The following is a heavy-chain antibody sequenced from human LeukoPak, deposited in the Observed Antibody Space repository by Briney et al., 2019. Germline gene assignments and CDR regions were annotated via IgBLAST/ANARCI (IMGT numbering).Heavy chain of an antibody. CDR2: ISSSSSNI. CDR3: ATSGKVATDY. CDR1: GFTFSSYS. J-gene: IGHJ4*02. Sequence: PGGSLRLSGAASGFTFSSYSMNWVRQAPGKGLEWVSSISSSSSNIYYADSVKGRFTISRDNAKNSLYLQMNSLRAEDTAVYYCATSGKVATDYWGQGTLVTVSS. D-gene: IGHD5-12*01. V-gene: IGHV3-21*01.